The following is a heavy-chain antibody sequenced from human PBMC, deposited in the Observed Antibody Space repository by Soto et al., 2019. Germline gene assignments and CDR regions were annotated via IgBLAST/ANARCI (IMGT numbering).Heavy chain of an antibody. D-gene: IGHD4-4*01. J-gene: IGHJ6*02. CDR3: ANLQWPPPIFSYGMDV. CDR2: ISGSGVDT. CDR1: GFTFSSYA. Sequence: GGSLRLSCAASGFTFSSYAMSWVRQAPGKGLEWASGISGSGVDTFYADSVKGRFTISRDNSKNTLYLDMNILTADDTAVYFCANLQWPPPIFSYGMDVWGQGTTVTVSS. V-gene: IGHV3-23*01.